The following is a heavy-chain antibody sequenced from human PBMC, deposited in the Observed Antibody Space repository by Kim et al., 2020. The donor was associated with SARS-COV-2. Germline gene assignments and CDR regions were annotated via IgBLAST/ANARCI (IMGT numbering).Heavy chain of an antibody. CDR2: INPSGGST. Sequence: ASVKVSCKASGYTFTSYYMHWVRQAPGQGLEWMGIINPSGGSTSYAQKFQGRVTMTRDTSTSTVYMELSSLRSEDTAVYYCAREGGLHDYGDSRPFDYWGQGTLVTVSS. J-gene: IGHJ4*02. CDR1: GYTFTSYY. D-gene: IGHD4-17*01. V-gene: IGHV1-46*01. CDR3: AREGGLHDYGDSRPFDY.